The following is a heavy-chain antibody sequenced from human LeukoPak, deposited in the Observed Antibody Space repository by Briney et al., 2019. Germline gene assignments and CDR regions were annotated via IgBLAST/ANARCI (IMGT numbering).Heavy chain of an antibody. CDR3: AREYSYGFYFDY. D-gene: IGHD5-18*01. Sequence: ASVKVSCKASGYTFTGYYIHWVRQAPGQGLEWMGRINPNSGGANYAQKFQGRVTMTRDTSITTAYMELSRLRSDDTAVYYCAREYSYGFYFDYWGQGTLSPSPQ. J-gene: IGHJ4*02. CDR1: GYTFTGYY. CDR2: INPNSGGA. V-gene: IGHV1-2*06.